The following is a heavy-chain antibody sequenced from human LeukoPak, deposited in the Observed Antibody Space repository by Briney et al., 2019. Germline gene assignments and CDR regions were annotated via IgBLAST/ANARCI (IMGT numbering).Heavy chain of an antibody. CDR3: ARTPIYYYDNSGYYN. Sequence: SETLSLTCTVSGGSISSYYWSWIRQRPGKGLEGIGLIYTSGSTNYNPSLKSRVTMSVDTSKNQFSLKLSSVTAADTAVYFCARTPIYYYDNSGYYNWGQGTLVTVSS. D-gene: IGHD3-22*01. J-gene: IGHJ4*02. CDR1: GGSISSYY. V-gene: IGHV4-4*07. CDR2: IYTSGST.